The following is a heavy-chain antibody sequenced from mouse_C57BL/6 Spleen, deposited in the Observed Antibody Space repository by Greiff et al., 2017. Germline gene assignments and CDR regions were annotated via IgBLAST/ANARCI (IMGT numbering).Heavy chain of an antibody. J-gene: IGHJ2*01. CDR3: ARGAYCSSSFDY. V-gene: IGHV1-64*01. Sequence: QVQLQQPGAELVKPGASVKLSCKASGYTFTSYWMHWVKQRPGQGLEWIGMINPNSGSTNYNEKFKSKATLTVDKSSSTAYMQLSSLTSEDSAVYYCARGAYCSSSFDYWGQGTTLTVSS. D-gene: IGHD1-1*01. CDR2: INPNSGST. CDR1: GYTFTSYW.